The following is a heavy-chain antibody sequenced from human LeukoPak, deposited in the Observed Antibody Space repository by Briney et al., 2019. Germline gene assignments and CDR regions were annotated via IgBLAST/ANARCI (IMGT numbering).Heavy chain of an antibody. Sequence: GGSLRLSXTASGITLSNYWMHWVRQSPGKGPVWVSGIKTDGSYTTYADSVRGRFTISRDNAKNTVSLQMNSLRVEDTAMYYCARLGAPYDKDEYRWGQGALVTVSS. CDR2: IKTDGSYT. J-gene: IGHJ5*02. CDR1: GITLSNYW. D-gene: IGHD3-16*01. V-gene: IGHV3-74*03. CDR3: ARLGAPYDKDEYR.